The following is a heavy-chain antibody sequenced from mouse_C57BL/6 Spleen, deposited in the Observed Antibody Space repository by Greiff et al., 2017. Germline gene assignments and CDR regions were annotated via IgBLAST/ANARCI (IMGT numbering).Heavy chain of an antibody. Sequence: EVQLVESGGGLVQPGGSLSLSCAASGFTFTDYYMSWVRQPPGKALEWLGFIRNKASGYTTEYSASVKGRFTISRDNSQSILYLQMPALIAADSATYYCGNYIDDYDAMDYWGQGTSVTVSS. J-gene: IGHJ4*01. CDR2: IRNKASGYTT. CDR3: GNYIDDYDAMDY. CDR1: GFTFTDYY. V-gene: IGHV7-3*01.